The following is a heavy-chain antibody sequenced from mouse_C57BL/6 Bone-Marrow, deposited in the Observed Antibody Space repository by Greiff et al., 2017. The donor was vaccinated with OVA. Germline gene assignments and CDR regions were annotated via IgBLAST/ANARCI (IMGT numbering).Heavy chain of an antibody. D-gene: IGHD2-5*01. CDR1: GFTFSSYC. CDR3: ASGGIYSNYSWFAY. V-gene: IGHV5-6*02. J-gene: IGHJ3*01. CDR2: ISSGGSYT. Sequence: EVMLVESGGDLVKPGGSLKLSCAASGFTFSSYCMSWVRQTPDKRLEWVATISSGGSYTYYPDSVKGRFTIPRDNAKNTLYLQMSSLKSDDTAMYSCASGGIYSNYSWFAYWGQGTLVTVSA.